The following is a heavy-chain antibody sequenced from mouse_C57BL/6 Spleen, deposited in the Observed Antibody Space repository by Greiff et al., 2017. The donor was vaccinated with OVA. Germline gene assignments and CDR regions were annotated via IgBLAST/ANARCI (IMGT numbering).Heavy chain of an antibody. J-gene: IGHJ4*01. D-gene: IGHD3-2*02. V-gene: IGHV1-77*01. CDR3: ALRLRGYAMDY. CDR1: GYTFTDYY. Sequence: QVHVKQSGAELVKPGASVKISCKASGYTFTDYYINWVKQRPGQGLEWIGKIGPGSGSTYYNEKFKGKATLTADKSSSTAYMQLSRLTSEDAAVYVCALRLRGYAMDYWGQGTSVTVSS. CDR2: IGPGSGST.